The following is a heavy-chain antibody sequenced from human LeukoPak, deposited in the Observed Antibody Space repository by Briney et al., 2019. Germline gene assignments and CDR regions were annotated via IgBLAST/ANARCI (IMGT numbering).Heavy chain of an antibody. V-gene: IGHV3-33*01. CDR1: GFTFSSYG. Sequence: PGRSLRLSCAASGFTFSSYGMHWVRQAPGKGLEWVAVIWYDGSNKYCADSVKGRFTISRDNSKNTLYLQMNSLRAEDTAVYYCARERKELLRPGNYYYGMDVWGQGTTVTVSS. J-gene: IGHJ6*02. CDR2: IWYDGSNK. CDR3: ARERKELLRPGNYYYGMDV. D-gene: IGHD1-26*01.